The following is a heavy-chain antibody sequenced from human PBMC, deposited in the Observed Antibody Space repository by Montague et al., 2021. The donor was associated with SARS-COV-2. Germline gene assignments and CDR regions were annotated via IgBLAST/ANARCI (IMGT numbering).Heavy chain of an antibody. CDR3: AREREGYSSSWYLDY. V-gene: IGHV4-59*01. D-gene: IGHD6-13*01. J-gene: IGHJ4*02. CDR2: IYYSGST. Sequence: SETLSLTCTVSGGSISSYYWSWIRQPPGKGLEWIGYIYYSGSTNYNPSLKSRVTISVDTSKNQFSLKLSSVTAADTAAYYCAREREGYSSSWYLDYWGQGTLVTVSS. CDR1: GGSISSYY.